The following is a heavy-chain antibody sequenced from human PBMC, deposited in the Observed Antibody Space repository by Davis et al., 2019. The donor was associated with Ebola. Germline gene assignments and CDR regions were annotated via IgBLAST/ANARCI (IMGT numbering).Heavy chain of an antibody. CDR2: IWYDGSNK. V-gene: IGHV3-30*02. CDR1: GFTFSSYG. CDR3: AKDSSSSYYYYYGMDV. Sequence: GESLKISYAASGFTFSSYGMHWVRQAPGKGLEWVAVIWYDGSNKYYADSVKGRFTISRDNSKNTLYLQMNSLRAEDTALYYCAKDSSSSYYYYYGMDVWGQGTTVTVSS. J-gene: IGHJ6*02. D-gene: IGHD6-6*01.